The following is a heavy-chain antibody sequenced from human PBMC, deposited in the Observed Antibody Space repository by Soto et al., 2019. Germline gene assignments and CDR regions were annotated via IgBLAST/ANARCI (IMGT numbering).Heavy chain of an antibody. V-gene: IGHV3-21*01. CDR3: ARYYYDSSGYHTFTNWFDP. Sequence: LRLSCAASGFTFSSYSMNWVRQAPGKGLEWVSSVSSSSSYIYYADSVKGRFTISRDNAKNSLYLQMNSLRAEDTAVYYCARYYYDSSGYHTFTNWFDPWGQGTLVTVSS. D-gene: IGHD3-22*01. CDR1: GFTFSSYS. CDR2: VSSSSSYI. J-gene: IGHJ5*02.